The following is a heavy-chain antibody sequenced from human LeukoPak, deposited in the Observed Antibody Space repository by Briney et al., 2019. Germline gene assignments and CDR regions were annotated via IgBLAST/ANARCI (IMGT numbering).Heavy chain of an antibody. Sequence: AGTLTLTCAASGFTFSSYAMSWVRQALGKGLEWVSAISGSGGSTYYADSVRGLFTISRDKSKNTLYLQTNSLRAEDMDVYYCAKSVSWYRAAACFDYWGQGTLVTVSS. CDR1: GFTFSSYA. CDR2: ISGSGGST. V-gene: IGHV3-23*01. D-gene: IGHD6-13*01. CDR3: AKSVSWYRAAACFDY. J-gene: IGHJ4*02.